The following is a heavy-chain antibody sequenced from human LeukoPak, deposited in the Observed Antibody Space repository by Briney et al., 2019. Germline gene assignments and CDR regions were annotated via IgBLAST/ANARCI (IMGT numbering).Heavy chain of an antibody. D-gene: IGHD3-16*01. J-gene: IGHJ4*02. CDR3: ASGSFFGPFDF. V-gene: IGHV3-21*01. CDR2: ISSSTAYT. CDR1: GFAFSTSS. Sequence: GGSLRLSCAASGFAFSTSSMNWVRQAPGKGLEWVSSISSSTAYTYHADSVQGRFTISRDNAKNSLYLQLNSLRAEDTAVYYCASGSFFGPFDFWGQGTLVTVSS.